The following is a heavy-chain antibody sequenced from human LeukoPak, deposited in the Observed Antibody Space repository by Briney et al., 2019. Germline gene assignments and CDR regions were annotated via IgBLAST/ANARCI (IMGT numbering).Heavy chain of an antibody. Sequence: PSETLSLTCTVSGGSISSGSYYWRWIRQPAGKGLEWIGRIYTSGSTNYNPSLKSRFTISVDTSKNQFSLKLSSVTAADTAVYYCARDLIKGARFDPWGQGTLVTVSS. CDR1: GGSISSGSYY. D-gene: IGHD3-16*01. V-gene: IGHV4-61*02. CDR3: ARDLIKGARFDP. CDR2: IYTSGST. J-gene: IGHJ5*02.